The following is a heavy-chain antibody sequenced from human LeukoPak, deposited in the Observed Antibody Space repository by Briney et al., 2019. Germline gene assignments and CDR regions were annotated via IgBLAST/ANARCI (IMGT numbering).Heavy chain of an antibody. J-gene: IGHJ6*03. D-gene: IGHD3-22*01. CDR2: IYSGGNT. V-gene: IGHV3-53*01. Sequence: GGSLRLSCAASGFTVSRNYMSWVRQAPGKGLEWVSVIYSGGNTYYADSVKGRFTISRDNYKNTLYLQMNSLRAEDTAVYYCARLYYYDSSRYYYYMDVWGKGTTVTVSS. CDR1: GFTVSRNY. CDR3: ARLYYYDSSRYYYYMDV.